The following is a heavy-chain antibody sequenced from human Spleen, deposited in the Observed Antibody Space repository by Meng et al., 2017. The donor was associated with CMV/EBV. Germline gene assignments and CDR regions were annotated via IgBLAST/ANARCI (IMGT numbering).Heavy chain of an antibody. V-gene: IGHV3-23*01. J-gene: IGHJ4*02. CDR1: GFTFSSYA. CDR2: ISGSGGST. Sequence: SGFTFSSYAMSWVRQAPGKGLEWVSAISGSGGSTYYADSVKGRFTISRDNSKNTLYLQMNSLRAEDTAVYYCAKYPRGTMIVVVYSRNWGQGTLVTVSS. CDR3: AKYPRGTMIVVVYSRN. D-gene: IGHD3-22*01.